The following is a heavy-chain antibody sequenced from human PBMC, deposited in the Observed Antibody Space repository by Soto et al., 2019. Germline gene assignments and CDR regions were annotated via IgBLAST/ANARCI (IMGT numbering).Heavy chain of an antibody. D-gene: IGHD4-17*01. Sequence: SETLSLTCTVSGGSISSADYYWSWIRQPPGKGLEWIAYIYNSGSTYYTPSLKSRLTISVDTSKNQFSLKLSAVTAADTAVYYCARRATTVTYDAFDIWGQGTMVTVSS. CDR2: IYNSGST. CDR1: GGSISSADYY. V-gene: IGHV4-30-4*01. J-gene: IGHJ3*02. CDR3: ARRATTVTYDAFDI.